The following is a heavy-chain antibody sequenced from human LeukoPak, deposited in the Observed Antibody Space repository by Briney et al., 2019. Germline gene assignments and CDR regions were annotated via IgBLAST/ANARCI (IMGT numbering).Heavy chain of an antibody. CDR3: ARLRAYCSGGSCYSGFDY. D-gene: IGHD2-15*01. CDR2: IYYSGST. J-gene: IGHJ4*02. Sequence: SETLSLTCTVSGGSISSYYGSWIRQPPGKGREGIGYIYYSGSTNYNPSLKRRVTISVEASKNQFALKRRSVTAADTAVYYCARLRAYCSGGSCYSGFDYWGQGTLVTVSS. CDR1: GGSISSYY. V-gene: IGHV4-59*08.